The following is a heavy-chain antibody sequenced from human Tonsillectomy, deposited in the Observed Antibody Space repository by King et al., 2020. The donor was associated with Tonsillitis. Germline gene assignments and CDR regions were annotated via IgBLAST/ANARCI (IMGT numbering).Heavy chain of an antibody. V-gene: IGHV3-20*01. CDR1: VFTFDDYG. CDR2: INWNGGST. CDR3: ARSTDYYDSSGLDY. D-gene: IGHD3-22*01. J-gene: IGHJ4*02. Sequence: VQLVESGGGVVRPGGSLRLSCAASVFTFDDYGMSWVRQAPGKGLEWVSGINWNGGSTGYADSVKGRFTISRDNAKNSLYLKMNSLRAEDTALYHCARSTDYYDSSGLDYWGQGTLVTVSS.